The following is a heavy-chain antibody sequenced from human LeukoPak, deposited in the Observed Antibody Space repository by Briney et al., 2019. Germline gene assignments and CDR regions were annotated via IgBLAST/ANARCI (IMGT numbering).Heavy chain of an antibody. J-gene: IGHJ4*02. D-gene: IGHD3-16*02. CDR2: IYTSGST. V-gene: IGHV4-4*07. CDR3: ARAGDYVWGSYRFDY. CDR1: GGSISSYY. Sequence: SETLSLTCTVSGGSISSYYWSWIRQPAGKGLEWIGRIYTSGSTNYNPSLESRVTMSVDTSKNQFSLKLSSVTAADTAVYYCARAGDYVWGSYRFDYWGQGTLVTVSS.